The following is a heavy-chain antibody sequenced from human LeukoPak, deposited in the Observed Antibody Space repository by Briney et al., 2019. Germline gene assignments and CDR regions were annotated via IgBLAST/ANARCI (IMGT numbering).Heavy chain of an antibody. D-gene: IGHD3-3*01. CDR3: ARGNASYYDFWSGYYPHWFDP. Sequence: ASVKVSCKASGYTFTGYYMHWVRQAPGQGLEWMGWINPNSGGTNYAQKFQGRVTMTRDTSISTAYMELSRLRSDDTAVYYCARGNASYYDFWSGYYPHWFDPWGQGTLVTVSS. V-gene: IGHV1-2*02. CDR2: INPNSGGT. CDR1: GYTFTGYY. J-gene: IGHJ5*02.